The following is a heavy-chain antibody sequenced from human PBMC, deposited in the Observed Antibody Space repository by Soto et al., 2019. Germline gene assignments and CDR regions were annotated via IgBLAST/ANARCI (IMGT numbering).Heavy chain of an antibody. D-gene: IGHD3-3*01. Sequence: GGSLRLSCAASGFTFSSYSMNWVRQAPGKGLEWVSSISSSSSYIYYADSVKGRFTISRDNAKNSLYLQMNSLRAEDTAVYYCARDKSITIFGVVIPEAFDIWGQGTMVTVS. CDR3: ARDKSITIFGVVIPEAFDI. CDR1: GFTFSSYS. J-gene: IGHJ3*02. CDR2: ISSSSSYI. V-gene: IGHV3-21*01.